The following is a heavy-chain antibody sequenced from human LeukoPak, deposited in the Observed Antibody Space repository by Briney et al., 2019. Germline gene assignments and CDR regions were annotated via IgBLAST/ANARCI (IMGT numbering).Heavy chain of an antibody. D-gene: IGHD3-22*01. CDR2: ISWNSGSI. J-gene: IGHJ4*02. CDR3: ARSGYYYDSSGWWFFDY. CDR1: GFTFDDYA. Sequence: GRSLRLSCAASGFTFDDYAMHWVRQAPGKGLEWVSGISWNSGSIGYADSVKGRFTISRDNAKNSLYLQMNSLRAEDTAVYYCARSGYYYDSSGWWFFDYWGQGTLVTVSS. V-gene: IGHV3-9*01.